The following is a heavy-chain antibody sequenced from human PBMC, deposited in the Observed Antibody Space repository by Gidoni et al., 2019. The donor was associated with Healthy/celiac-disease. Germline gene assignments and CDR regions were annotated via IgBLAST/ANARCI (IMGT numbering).Heavy chain of an antibody. D-gene: IGHD3-9*01. CDR2: INHSGST. Sequence: QVQLQQWGAGLLKPSETLSLTCAVYGGSFSCYYWSWIRQPPGKGLECIGEINHSGSTNYNPSLKSRVTRSVDTSKNQFSLKLSSVTAADTAVYYCARRGAQYYDILTSKYYFDYWGQGTLVTVSS. CDR1: GGSFSCYY. J-gene: IGHJ4*02. V-gene: IGHV4-34*01. CDR3: ARRGAQYYDILTSKYYFDY.